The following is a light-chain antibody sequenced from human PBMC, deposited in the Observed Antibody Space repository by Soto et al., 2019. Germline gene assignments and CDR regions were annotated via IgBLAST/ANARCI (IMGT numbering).Light chain of an antibody. J-gene: IGKJ4*01. CDR2: GAS. Sequence: EIVMTQSPATLSVSPGERATLSCRASQSVNIYLAGYQQKPGQAPRLLIFGASSRATGIPARFSGSGSGTELNMKIRRLKYEDIAVYLCKNYYEWLRINLGGGKKGE. CDR3: KNYYEWLRIN. V-gene: IGKV3D-15*01. CDR1: QSVNIY.